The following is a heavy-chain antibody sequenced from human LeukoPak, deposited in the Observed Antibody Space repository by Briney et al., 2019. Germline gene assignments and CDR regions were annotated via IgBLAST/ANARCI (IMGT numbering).Heavy chain of an antibody. J-gene: IGHJ4*02. V-gene: IGHV1-18*04. CDR3: ARENDYVWGSYRYAFDY. CDR1: GYTFTSYY. Sequence: ASVKVSCKASGYTFTSYYMHWVRQAPGQGLEWMGWISAYNGNTNYAQKLQGRVTMTTDTSTSTAYMELRSLRSDDTAVYCCARENDYVWGSYRYAFDYWGQGTLVTVSS. CDR2: ISAYNGNT. D-gene: IGHD3-16*02.